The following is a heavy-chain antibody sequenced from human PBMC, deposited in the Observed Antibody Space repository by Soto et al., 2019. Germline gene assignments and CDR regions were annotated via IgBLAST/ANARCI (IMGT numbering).Heavy chain of an antibody. CDR3: ARIGREIFGVVPYYYYMDV. CDR2: IYYSGST. J-gene: IGHJ6*03. V-gene: IGHV4-59*08. Sequence: SETLSLTCTVSGGSISSYYWSWIRQPPGKGLEWIGYIYYSGSTNYNPSLKSRVTISVDTSKNQFSLKLSSVTAADTAVYYCARIGREIFGVVPYYYYMDVWGKGTTVTLSS. D-gene: IGHD3-3*01. CDR1: GGSISSYY.